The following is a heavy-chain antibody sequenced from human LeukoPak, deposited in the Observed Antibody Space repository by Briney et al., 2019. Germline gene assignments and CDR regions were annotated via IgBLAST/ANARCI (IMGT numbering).Heavy chain of an antibody. CDR3: ARGRSGSYGMDV. Sequence: ASVKVSCKASGYTFTSYDINWVRQAPGQGLEWMGWMNPNSGNTGYAQKFQGRVTMTRNTSISTAYMELNSLRSEDTAVYYCARGRSGSYGMDVWGQGTTVTVSS. CDR1: GYTFTSYD. V-gene: IGHV1-8*01. CDR2: MNPNSGNT. D-gene: IGHD1-26*01. J-gene: IGHJ6*02.